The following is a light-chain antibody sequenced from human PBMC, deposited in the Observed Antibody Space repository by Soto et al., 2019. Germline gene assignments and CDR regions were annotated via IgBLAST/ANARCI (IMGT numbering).Light chain of an antibody. CDR1: SSDVGAYNY. V-gene: IGLV2-14*01. CDR2: DVT. CDR3: SSHTSSSTLVL. J-gene: IGLJ3*02. Sequence: QSALTQPASVSGAPGQSITISCTGTSSDVGAYNYVSWYQQYPGKAPKIMIYDVTNRPSGVSNRFSGSKSCTTASLTISGLQAEDEADYYCSSHTSSSTLVLFGGGTKVTVL.